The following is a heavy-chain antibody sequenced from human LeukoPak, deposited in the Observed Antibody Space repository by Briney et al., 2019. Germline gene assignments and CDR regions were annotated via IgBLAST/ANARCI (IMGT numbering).Heavy chain of an antibody. D-gene: IGHD3-10*01. Sequence: SVKVSCKASGDTFSSYTIGWVRQAPGQGLEWMGRIIRILGIANYAQKFQGRVSTSADKSASTAYMERSSLISQYTAVCYFSSTYYYSSGSLFPDYSYYMDVWGKGTTVTVSS. CDR2: IIRILGIA. CDR1: GDTFSSYT. CDR3: SSTYYYSSGSLFPDYSYYMDV. J-gene: IGHJ6*03. V-gene: IGHV1-69*02.